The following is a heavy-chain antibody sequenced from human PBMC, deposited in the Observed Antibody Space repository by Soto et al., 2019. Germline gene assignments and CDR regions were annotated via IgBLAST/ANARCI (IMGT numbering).Heavy chain of an antibody. Sequence: QVQLVQSGAEVKKPGSSVKVSCKASGGTFSSYAISWVRQAPEQGLEWMGGIIPIFGTANYAQKFQGRVTITADESTSTAYMELSSLRSEDTAVYYCASKYYYDTSGYYSPKYYYYGMDVWGQGTTVTVSS. D-gene: IGHD3-22*01. CDR1: GGTFSSYA. CDR3: ASKYYYDTSGYYSPKYYYYGMDV. J-gene: IGHJ6*02. CDR2: IIPIFGTA. V-gene: IGHV1-69*01.